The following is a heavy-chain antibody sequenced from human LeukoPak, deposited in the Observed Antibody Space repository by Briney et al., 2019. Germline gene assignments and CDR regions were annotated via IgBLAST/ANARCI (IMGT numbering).Heavy chain of an antibody. CDR2: ISHDGTND. CDR3: VGSPTYYYMDV. Sequence: AKSLRLSCAASGSTFRNHAIHWVLQAPGKGLQWVTVISHDGTNDYYRDSVKGRFTISRDNSKNSVVLQMNNLSPDDTAVYFCVGSPTYYYMDVWGKGTTVTVSS. CDR1: GSTFRNHA. D-gene: IGHD3-10*01. V-gene: IGHV3-30*04. J-gene: IGHJ6*03.